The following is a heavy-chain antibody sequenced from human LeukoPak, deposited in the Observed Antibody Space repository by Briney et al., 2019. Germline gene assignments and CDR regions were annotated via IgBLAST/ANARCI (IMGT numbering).Heavy chain of an antibody. J-gene: IGHJ6*02. CDR1: GFTFSSYA. CDR3: VKEIFRNGFHGLDV. D-gene: IGHD5-24*01. Sequence: PGGSLRLSCAASGFTFSSYAMSWVRQAPGKGLEWVSGISGSGDSTYHADSVKGRFTISRDNSKNTVNLQMNSLRAEDTAVYYCVKEIFRNGFHGLDVWGQGTTVTVSS. V-gene: IGHV3-23*01. CDR2: ISGSGDST.